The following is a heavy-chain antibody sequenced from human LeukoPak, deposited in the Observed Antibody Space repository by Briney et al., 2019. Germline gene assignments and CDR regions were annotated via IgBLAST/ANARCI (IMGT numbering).Heavy chain of an antibody. CDR2: AHTSGST. CDR1: GGSISSYY. Sequence: SETLSLTCTVSGGSISSYYWTWIRQPAGKGLEWIGRAHTSGSTNYNPSLKSRVTMSVDTSKNQFSLKLTSVTAADTAVYYCARDTYYYGSGTYYFNYWGQGTLVTVSS. D-gene: IGHD3-10*01. V-gene: IGHV4-4*07. J-gene: IGHJ4*02. CDR3: ARDTYYYGSGTYYFNY.